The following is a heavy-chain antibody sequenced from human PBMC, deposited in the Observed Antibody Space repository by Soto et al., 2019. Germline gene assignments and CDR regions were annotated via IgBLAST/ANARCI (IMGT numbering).Heavy chain of an antibody. Sequence: GGSLRLSCAASGFTFDDYGMSWVRQAPGKGLEWVSGINWNGGSTGYADSVKGRFTISRDNAKNSLYLQMNSLRAEDTALYHCARASRCSSTSCYSGYYYMDVWGKGTTVTVSS. D-gene: IGHD2-2*01. J-gene: IGHJ6*03. CDR2: INWNGGST. V-gene: IGHV3-20*01. CDR1: GFTFDDYG. CDR3: ARASRCSSTSCYSGYYYMDV.